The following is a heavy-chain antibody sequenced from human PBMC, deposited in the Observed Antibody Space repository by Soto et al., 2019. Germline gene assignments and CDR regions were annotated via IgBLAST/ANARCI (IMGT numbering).Heavy chain of an antibody. CDR2: IYPSEYDS. D-gene: IGHD3-16*02. CDR1: GFSFSRYW. J-gene: IGHJ6*02. Sequence: GASPKLSCQGFGFSFSRYWIVWVRQLPGTGLEWVGIIYPSEYDSRYSQSFQGQVTISADKSINTAYLQWSSLKASDTAMYYCSRRSVFVVTDRYYGMDVWGQGTKVTVSS. V-gene: IGHV5-51*01. CDR3: SRRSVFVVTDRYYGMDV.